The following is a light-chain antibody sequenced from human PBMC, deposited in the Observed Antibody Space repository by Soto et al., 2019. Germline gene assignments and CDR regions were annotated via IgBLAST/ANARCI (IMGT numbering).Light chain of an antibody. CDR3: QQYNNWMWT. CDR2: GAS. CDR1: QSVSSN. Sequence: EIVMTQSPASLSVSPGERATLSCRASQSVSSNLAWYQQKPGQAPRLLIHGASARATGIRDRLSGSGSWTEFTLTISSLQSDDVAVYYCQQYNNWMWTFGQGTKVEFK. J-gene: IGKJ1*01. V-gene: IGKV3-15*01.